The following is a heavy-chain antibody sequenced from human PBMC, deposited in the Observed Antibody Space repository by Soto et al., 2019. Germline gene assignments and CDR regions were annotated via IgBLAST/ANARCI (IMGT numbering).Heavy chain of an antibody. V-gene: IGHV1-18*01. J-gene: IGHJ4*02. Sequence: QLVQSGTELKKPGASVKVSCKASGYTFTSYGISWVRQVPGQGLEWMGWINGDNRSPAYAENFQDRLTLTTDIPTNTAYMELRRLRSDDTALYYWARRWDYWGQGTLVTVSS. D-gene: IGHD3-16*02. CDR1: GYTFTSYG. CDR2: INGDNRSP. CDR3: ARRWDY.